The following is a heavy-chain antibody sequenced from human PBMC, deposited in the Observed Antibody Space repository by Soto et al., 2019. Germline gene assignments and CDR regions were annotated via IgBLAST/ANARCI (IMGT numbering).Heavy chain of an antibody. CDR3: ASSSGPKITFDY. CDR1: GYTFTSYA. D-gene: IGHD6-19*01. J-gene: IGHJ4*02. Sequence: QVQLVQSGAEVKKPGASVKVSCKASGYTFTSYAMHWVRQAPGQRLEWMGWINAGNGNTKYSQKFQGRVTITRDTSASTAYMELSSLRSEDTAVYSCASSSGPKITFDYWGQGTLVTVSS. CDR2: INAGNGNT. V-gene: IGHV1-3*01.